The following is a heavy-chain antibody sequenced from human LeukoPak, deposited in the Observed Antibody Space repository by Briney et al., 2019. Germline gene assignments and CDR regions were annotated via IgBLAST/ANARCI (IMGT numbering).Heavy chain of an antibody. V-gene: IGHV1-2*02. Sequence: ASVKVSCKASGYTFTGYYMHWVRQAPGQGLAWMGWINPNSGGTNYAQKFQGRVTMTRDTSISTAYMELSRLRSDDTAVYYCARADYSSSSHALDYWGQGTLVTVSS. D-gene: IGHD6-6*01. J-gene: IGHJ4*02. CDR1: GYTFTGYY. CDR2: INPNSGGT. CDR3: ARADYSSSSHALDY.